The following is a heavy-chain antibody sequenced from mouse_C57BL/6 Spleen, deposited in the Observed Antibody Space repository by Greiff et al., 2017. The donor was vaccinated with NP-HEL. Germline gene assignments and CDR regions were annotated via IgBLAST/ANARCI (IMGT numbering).Heavy chain of an antibody. Sequence: QVQLKQPGAELVRPGSSVKLSCKASGYTFTSYWMHWVKQRPIQGLEWIGNIDPSDSETHYNQKFKDKATLTVDKSSSTAHMQLSSLTSEDSAVYYCARGDGYLYAMDYWGQGTSVTVSS. D-gene: IGHD2-3*01. J-gene: IGHJ4*01. CDR2: IDPSDSET. CDR1: GYTFTSYW. CDR3: ARGDGYLYAMDY. V-gene: IGHV1-52*01.